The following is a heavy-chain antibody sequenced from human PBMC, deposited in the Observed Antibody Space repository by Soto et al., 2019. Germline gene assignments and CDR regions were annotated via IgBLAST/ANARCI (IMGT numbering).Heavy chain of an antibody. V-gene: IGHV1-69*12. J-gene: IGHJ6*02. CDR3: ARVPGVISPYYYYGMDV. CDR1: GGTFSSYA. Sequence: QVPLVQSGAEVKKPGSSVKVSCKASGGTFSSYAISWVRQAPGQGLEWMGGIIPIFGTANYAQKFQGRVTITADESTSTAYMELSSLRSEDTAVYYCARVPGVISPYYYYGMDVWGQGTTVTVSS. CDR2: IIPIFGTA. D-gene: IGHD3-10*01.